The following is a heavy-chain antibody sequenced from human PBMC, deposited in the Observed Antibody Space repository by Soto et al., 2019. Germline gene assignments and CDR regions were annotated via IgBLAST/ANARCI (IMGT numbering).Heavy chain of an antibody. J-gene: IGHJ4*02. CDR2: INYSGST. CDR3: ARYRPYAALEY. Sequence: HCGRRIRKKQGKGLEWVGSINYSGSTTYTPSLKSRVNISVDTSKIQFSLKLSSVTAADTSLYYCARYRPYAALEYWGQGTLVTVSS. CDR1: HC. V-gene: IGHV4-59*11. D-gene: IGHD2-2*01.